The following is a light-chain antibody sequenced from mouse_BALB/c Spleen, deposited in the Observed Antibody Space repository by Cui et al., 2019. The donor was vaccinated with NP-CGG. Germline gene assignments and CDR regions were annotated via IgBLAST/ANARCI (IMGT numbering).Light chain of an antibody. CDR3: ALWYSNHWV. Sequence: VVTQKSAPTTSPGETVTLTCRSSTGAVTTNNYANWVQEKPDHLFTGLIGGTNNRAPGVPARFSGSLIGDKAALTITGAQTEDEAIYFCALWYSNHWVFGGGTKLTVL. J-gene: IGLJ1*01. CDR2: GTN. V-gene: IGLV1*01. CDR1: TGAVTTNNY.